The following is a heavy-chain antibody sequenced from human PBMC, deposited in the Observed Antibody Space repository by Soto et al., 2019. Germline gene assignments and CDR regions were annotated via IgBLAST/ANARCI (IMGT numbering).Heavy chain of an antibody. CDR1: GGSISSCSYY. J-gene: IGHJ6*02. CDR3: ARHTHSHPYWCMDV. D-gene: IGHD2-21*01. CDR2: IYYSGST. V-gene: IGHV4-39*01. Sequence: SETLSLNCTVSGGSISSCSYYWGRIGQPPGKGLEWIGRIYYSGSTYSHPSLKSRVTISADTSKNQISLKLSSVTAADTAVYYCARHTHSHPYWCMDVWGQGTTVTVSS.